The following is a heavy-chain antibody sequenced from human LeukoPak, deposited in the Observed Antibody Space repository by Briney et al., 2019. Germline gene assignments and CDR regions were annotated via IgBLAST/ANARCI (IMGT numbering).Heavy chain of an antibody. CDR2: IYYSGST. Sequence: SETLSLTCTVSGGSISSYYWSWIRQPPGKGLEWIGYIYYSGSTNYTPSLKSRVTISVDTSKNQFSLKLSSVTAADTAVYYCARGSRAGDFDAFDIWGQGTMVTVSS. D-gene: IGHD3-16*01. J-gene: IGHJ3*02. CDR1: GGSISSYY. CDR3: ARGSRAGDFDAFDI. V-gene: IGHV4-59*01.